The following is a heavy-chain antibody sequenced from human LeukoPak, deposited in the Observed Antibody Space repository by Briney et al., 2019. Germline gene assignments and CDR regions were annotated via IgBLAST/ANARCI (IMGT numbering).Heavy chain of an antibody. CDR2: ISSSSSYI. J-gene: IGHJ4*02. D-gene: IGHD3-22*01. Sequence: GGSLRLSCAASGFTFNNYAMSWVRQAPGKGLEWVSSISSSSSYIYYADSVKGRFTISRDNAKNSLYLQMNSLRAEDTAVYYCARNPSPMIVVVPHYWGQGTLVTVSS. CDR1: GFTFNNYA. CDR3: ARNPSPMIVVVPHY. V-gene: IGHV3-21*01.